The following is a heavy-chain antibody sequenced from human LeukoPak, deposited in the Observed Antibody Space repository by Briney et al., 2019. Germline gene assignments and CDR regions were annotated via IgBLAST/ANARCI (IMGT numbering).Heavy chain of an antibody. CDR3: ARGNGDYAYYYYAMDV. CDR2: IWYYGSNK. Sequence: GGSLRLSCAASGFTFSSYGMHWVRQAPGKGLEWVAVIWYYGSNKYYADSVKGRFTISRDNSKNTLYLQMNSLRAEDTAVYYCARGNGDYAYYYYAMDVWGQGTTVTVPS. V-gene: IGHV3-33*01. CDR1: GFTFSSYG. D-gene: IGHD4-17*01. J-gene: IGHJ6*02.